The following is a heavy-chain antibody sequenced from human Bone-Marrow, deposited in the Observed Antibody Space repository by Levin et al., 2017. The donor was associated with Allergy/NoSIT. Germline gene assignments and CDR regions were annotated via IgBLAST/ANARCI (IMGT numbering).Heavy chain of an antibody. CDR2: IIPIFGTA. Sequence: SVKVSCKASGGTVSNFVVTWVRQAPGQGPEWMGGIIPIFGTANYAQKFQGRLTITADESSTTVYMELSSLRSEDTAMYYCARVGAPASAPFSMDVWGQGTTVTVSS. V-gene: IGHV1-69*13. D-gene: IGHD6-13*01. CDR1: GGTVSNFV. CDR3: ARVGAPASAPFSMDV. J-gene: IGHJ6*02.